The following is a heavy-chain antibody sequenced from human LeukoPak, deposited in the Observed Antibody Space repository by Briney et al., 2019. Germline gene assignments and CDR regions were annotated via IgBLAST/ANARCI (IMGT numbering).Heavy chain of an antibody. J-gene: IGHJ4*02. D-gene: IGHD3-9*01. CDR2: INHSGST. Sequence: SETLSLTCAVYGGSFSGYYWSWIRQPPGKGLEWIGEINHSGSTNYNPSLKSRVTISVDTSKNQFSLKLSSVTAADTAVYYCARDRDYDILTGYYNVRYFDYWGQGTLVTVSS. CDR3: ARDRDYDILTGYYNVRYFDY. CDR1: GGSFSGYY. V-gene: IGHV4-34*01.